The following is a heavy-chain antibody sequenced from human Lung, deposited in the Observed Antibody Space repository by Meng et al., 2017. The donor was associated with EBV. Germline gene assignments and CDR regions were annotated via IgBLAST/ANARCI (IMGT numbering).Heavy chain of an antibody. CDR1: GGSISSGDYY. J-gene: IGHJ2*01. Sequence: QVQLQQWGAGLLKPSQTLSLTCTVSGGSISSGDYYWSWIRQPPGKGLEWIGYIYYSGSTYYNPSLKSRVTISVDTSKNQFSLKLSSVTAADTAVYYCARPSIAVAGWDYWGRGTLVTVSS. CDR2: IYYSGST. CDR3: ARPSIAVAGWDY. D-gene: IGHD6-19*01. V-gene: IGHV4-30-4*01.